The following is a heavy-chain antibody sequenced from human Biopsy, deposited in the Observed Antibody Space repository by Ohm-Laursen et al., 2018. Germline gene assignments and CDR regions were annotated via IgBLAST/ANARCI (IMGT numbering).Heavy chain of an antibody. CDR1: GYTFIAYN. V-gene: IGHV1-58*02. J-gene: IGHJ6*02. CDR3: AATSTLYYYYYAMDV. Sequence: SVKVSCKASGYTFIAYNIHWVRQAPGQGLEWMGWIVVGSGHTNYAQKFQERVTITRDMSTSTAYMELTSLRSEDTAVYYCAATSTLYYYYYAMDVWDQGTTITVSS. CDR2: IVVGSGHT.